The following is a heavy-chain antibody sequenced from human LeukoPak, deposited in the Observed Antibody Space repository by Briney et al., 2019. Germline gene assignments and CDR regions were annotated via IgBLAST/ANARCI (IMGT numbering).Heavy chain of an antibody. D-gene: IGHD3-10*01. V-gene: IGHV4-59*01. CDR2: IYYSGST. CDR1: GGSISSYY. J-gene: IGHJ4*02. Sequence: PSETLSLTCTVSGGSISSYYWSWIRQPAGKGLEWIGYIYYSGSTNYNPSLKSRVTISVDTSKNQFSLKLSSVTAADTAVYYCAREKYYGSGGFDYWGQGTLVTVSS. CDR3: AREKYYGSGGFDY.